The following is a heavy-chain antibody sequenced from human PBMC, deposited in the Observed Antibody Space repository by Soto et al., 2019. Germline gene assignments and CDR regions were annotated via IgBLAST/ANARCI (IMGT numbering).Heavy chain of an antibody. Sequence: ASVKVSCKASGYTFTRSGISWVRQAPGQGLEWMGWISTYNGDTNYAQTFQGRVTMTTDTSTSTVYMELRSLRSEDTAVYYCAGDLPILDYDSSGTFDNWGKGTLVTASS. CDR2: ISTYNGDT. CDR3: AGDLPILDYDSSGTFDN. CDR1: GYTFTRSG. J-gene: IGHJ4*02. D-gene: IGHD3-22*01. V-gene: IGHV1-18*01.